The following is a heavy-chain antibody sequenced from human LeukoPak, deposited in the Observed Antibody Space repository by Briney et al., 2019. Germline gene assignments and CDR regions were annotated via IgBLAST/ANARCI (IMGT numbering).Heavy chain of an antibody. CDR3: ARVVGYYYYMDV. Sequence: GGSLRLSCAASGFTFSSYSINWVRQAPGKGLEWVSSIGSTSRYIYYADSVKGRFTISRDNTKNSLYLQMNSLRAEDTAVYYCARVVGYYYYMDVWGKGTTVAVSS. CDR1: GFTFSSYS. J-gene: IGHJ6*03. V-gene: IGHV3-21*01. CDR2: IGSTSRYI. D-gene: IGHD1-26*01.